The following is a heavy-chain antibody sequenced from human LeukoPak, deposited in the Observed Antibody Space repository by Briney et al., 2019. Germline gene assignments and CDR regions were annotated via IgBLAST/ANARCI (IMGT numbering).Heavy chain of an antibody. D-gene: IGHD2-2*01. CDR1: EFTSSSYS. CDR3: ARGGCTSTSCPLFDY. V-gene: IGHV3-21*01. Sequence: GGSLRLSCAASEFTSSSYSMNWVRQAPGKGLEWVSSISSSSSYIYYADSVKGRFTISRDNAKNSLYLQMNSLRAEDTAVYYCARGGCTSTSCPLFDYWGQGTLVTVSS. CDR2: ISSSSSYI. J-gene: IGHJ4*02.